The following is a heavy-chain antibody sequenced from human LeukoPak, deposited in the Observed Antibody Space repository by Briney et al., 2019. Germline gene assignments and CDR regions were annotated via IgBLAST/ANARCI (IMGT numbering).Heavy chain of an antibody. CDR3: ARWQYRGSGTDY. J-gene: IGHJ4*02. CDR1: GYTFTGYY. D-gene: IGHD3-10*01. CDR2: ISAYNGNT. V-gene: IGHV1-18*04. Sequence: ASVKVSCKASGYTFTGYYMHWVRQAPGQGLEWMGWISAYNGNTNYAQKLQGRVTMTTDTSTSTAYMELRSLRSDDTAVYYCARWQYRGSGTDYWGQGTLVTVSS.